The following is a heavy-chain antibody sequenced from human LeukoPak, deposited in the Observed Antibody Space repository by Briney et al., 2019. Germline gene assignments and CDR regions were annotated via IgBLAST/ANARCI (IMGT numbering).Heavy chain of an antibody. V-gene: IGHV1-69*05. D-gene: IGHD4/OR15-4a*01. CDR2: IIPIFGTA. CDR1: GGTFSSYA. CDR3: ARGHYGGLIFDH. Sequence: SVKASCKASGGTFSSYAISWVRQAPGQGLEWMGRIIPIFGTANYAQKFQGRVTITTDESTSTAYMELSSLRSEDTAVYYCARGHYGGLIFDHWGQGTLVTVSS. J-gene: IGHJ4*02.